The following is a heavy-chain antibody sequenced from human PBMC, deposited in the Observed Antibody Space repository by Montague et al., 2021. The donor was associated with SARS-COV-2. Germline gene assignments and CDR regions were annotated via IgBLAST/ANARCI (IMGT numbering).Heavy chain of an antibody. CDR3: ARVGGNYYRYFDY. Sequence: TLSLTCTVSGDSISSGTYYWSWIRQPAGKGLEWIGRIYTSRGTNYNSSLKSRVSMSVDPSKNQFSLTTSAVTAADTAVYYCARVGGNYYRYFDYWGQGSLVTVSS. CDR1: GDSISSGTYY. V-gene: IGHV4-61*02. CDR2: IYTSRGT. J-gene: IGHJ4*02. D-gene: IGHD1-26*01.